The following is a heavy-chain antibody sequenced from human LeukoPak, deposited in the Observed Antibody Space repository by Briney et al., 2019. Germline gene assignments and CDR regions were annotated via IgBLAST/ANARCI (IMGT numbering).Heavy chain of an antibody. V-gene: IGHV3-23*01. CDR3: ARSLLWALDY. Sequence: PGGSLRLSCAASGFTFSSYAMSWVRQAPGKGLEWVSTITASGGNTYYADSVKGRFTISRDNAKNSLYLQMNSLRAEDTAVYYCARSLLWALDYWGQGTLVTVSS. J-gene: IGHJ4*02. CDR2: ITASGGNT. D-gene: IGHD1-26*01. CDR1: GFTFSSYA.